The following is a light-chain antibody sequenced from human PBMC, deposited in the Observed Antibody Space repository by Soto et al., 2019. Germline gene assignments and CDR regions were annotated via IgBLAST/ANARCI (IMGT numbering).Light chain of an antibody. V-gene: IGKV3D-15*01. CDR1: QSVDTN. CDR3: QQYKSWPIT. J-gene: IGKJ5*01. CDR2: GVS. Sequence: EIVMTQSPATLSLSPGDTATLSCRASQSVDTNLAWYVQKPGQAPRRLMYGVSTWGTGVTARFSGSGSGTEFTLTISRLQAEDFAIYYCQQYKSWPITFGQGTRLEIK.